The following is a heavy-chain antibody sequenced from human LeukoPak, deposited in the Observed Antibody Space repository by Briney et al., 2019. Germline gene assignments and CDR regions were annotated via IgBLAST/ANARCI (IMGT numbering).Heavy chain of an antibody. CDR1: GGSISSSSYY. J-gene: IGHJ5*02. CDR2: IYYSGST. CDR3: ARLEIAAAGMRWFDP. Sequence: PSETLSLTCTVSGGSISSSSYYWGWIRQPPGKGLEWIGSIYYSGSTYYNPSLKSRVTISVDTSKNHFSLKLGSVTAADTAVYYCARLEIAAAGMRWFDPWGQGTLVTVSS. V-gene: IGHV4-39*02. D-gene: IGHD6-13*01.